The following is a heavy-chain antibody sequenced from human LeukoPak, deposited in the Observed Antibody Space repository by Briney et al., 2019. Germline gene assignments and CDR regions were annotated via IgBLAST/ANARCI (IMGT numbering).Heavy chain of an antibody. J-gene: IGHJ3*02. CDR3: ARDRAVGGHHAFDI. V-gene: IGHV3-53*01. D-gene: IGHD1-26*01. CDR2: IYSGGST. Sequence: GGSLRLSCAASGFTVSSNYMSWVRQAPGKGLEWVSVIYSGGSTYYADSVKGRFTISRDNSKNTLYLQMNSLRAEDTAVYYCARDRAVGGHHAFDIWGQGTMVTVSS. CDR1: GFTVSSNY.